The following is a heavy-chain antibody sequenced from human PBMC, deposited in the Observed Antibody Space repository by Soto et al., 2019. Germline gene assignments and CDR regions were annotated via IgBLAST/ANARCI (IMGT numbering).Heavy chain of an antibody. Sequence: GASVKVSCKASGYTFTSYGISWVRQAPGQGLEWMGWISAYNGNTNYAQKLQGRVTMTTDTSTSTAYMELRSLRSDDTAVYYCARGLYSGYDWDDFDYWGQGTLVTVSS. CDR3: ARGLYSGYDWDDFDY. J-gene: IGHJ4*02. D-gene: IGHD5-12*01. V-gene: IGHV1-18*01. CDR2: ISAYNGNT. CDR1: GYTFTSYG.